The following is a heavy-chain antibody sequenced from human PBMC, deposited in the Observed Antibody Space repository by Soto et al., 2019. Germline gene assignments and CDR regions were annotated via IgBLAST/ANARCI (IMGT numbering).Heavy chain of an antibody. CDR2: ISAYNGNT. Sequence: QVQLVQSGAEVKKPGASVKVSCKASGYTFTSYGISWVRQAPGQGLEWMGWISAYNGNTNYAQKLQGRVTMTTDTSTSTAYIELRSLSSDDTAVYYCARRGFGSSWPRGGLAVWGQGTTVTVSS. V-gene: IGHV1-18*01. D-gene: IGHD6-13*01. CDR3: ARRGFGSSWPRGGLAV. CDR1: GYTFTSYG. J-gene: IGHJ6*02.